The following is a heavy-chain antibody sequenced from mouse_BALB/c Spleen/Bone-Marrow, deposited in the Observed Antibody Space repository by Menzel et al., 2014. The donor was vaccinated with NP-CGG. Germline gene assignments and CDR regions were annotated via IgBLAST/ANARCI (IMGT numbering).Heavy chain of an antibody. Sequence: VQLVESGPELVKPGASVKISCKASGYAFSSSWMNWVKRRPGQGLEWIGRIYPGDGDTNYNGKFKGKATLTADKSSSTAYMQLSSLTSVDSAVYFCARFSTVYYFDYWGQGTTLTVSS. CDR1: GYAFSSSW. CDR3: ARFSTVYYFDY. J-gene: IGHJ2*01. D-gene: IGHD4-1*02. CDR2: IYPGDGDT. V-gene: IGHV1-82*01.